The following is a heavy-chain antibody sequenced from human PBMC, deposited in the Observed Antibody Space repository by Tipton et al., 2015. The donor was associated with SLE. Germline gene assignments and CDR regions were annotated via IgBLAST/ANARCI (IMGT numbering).Heavy chain of an antibody. CDR1: GGSISSSSYY. V-gene: IGHV4-39*07. CDR3: ARLTYNSSGWIY. D-gene: IGHD6-19*01. Sequence: TLSLTCTVSGGSISSSSYYWGWIRQPPGKGLEWIGSIYYSGSTYYNPSLKSRVTISVDTSKNQFSLKLSSVTAADTAVYYCARLTYNSSGWIYWGQGTLVTVSS. CDR2: IYYSGST. J-gene: IGHJ4*02.